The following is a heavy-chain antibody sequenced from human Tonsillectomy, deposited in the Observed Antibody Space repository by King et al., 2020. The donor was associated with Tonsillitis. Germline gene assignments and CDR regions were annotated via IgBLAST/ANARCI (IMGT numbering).Heavy chain of an antibody. D-gene: IGHD3-3*01. J-gene: IGHJ4*02. CDR2: IDWGDVK. V-gene: IGHV2-70*01. CDR1: GFSLRNSGMC. CDR3: ARINNDFWSGYADY. Sequence: VTLKESGPALVKPTQTLTLTCTFSGFSLRNSGMCVSWIRQPPGKALEWLALIDWGDVKYYSTSLKTRLPISKDTSKNQVVLTMTNMDPVDTATYYCARINNDFWSGYADYWGRGTLVTVSS.